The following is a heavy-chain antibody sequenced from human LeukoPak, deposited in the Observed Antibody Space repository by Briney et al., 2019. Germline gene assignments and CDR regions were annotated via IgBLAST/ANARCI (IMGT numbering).Heavy chain of an antibody. CDR2: ISGDGGST. J-gene: IGHJ4*02. D-gene: IGHD6-19*01. CDR1: GFTFDDYA. V-gene: IGHV3-43*02. CDR3: AKDLARIAVAGTEGVDY. Sequence: GGSLRLSCAASGFTFDDYAMHWVRQAPGKGLEWVSLISGDGGSTYYADSVKGRFTISRDNSKNSLYLQMNSLRTEDTALYYCAKDLARIAVAGTEGVDYWGQGTLVTVSS.